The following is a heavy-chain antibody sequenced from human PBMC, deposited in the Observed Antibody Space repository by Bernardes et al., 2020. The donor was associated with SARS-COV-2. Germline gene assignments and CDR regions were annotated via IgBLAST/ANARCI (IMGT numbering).Heavy chain of an antibody. CDR1: GFTFSSYA. Sequence: GGSLRLSCAASGFTFSSYAMHWVRQAPGKGLEWVAVISYDGSNKYYADSVKGRFTISRDNSKNTLYLQMNSLRAEDTAVYYCARDYRKRGSVGQYNWFDPWGQGTLVTVSS. CDR3: ARDYRKRGSVGQYNWFDP. D-gene: IGHD1-26*01. J-gene: IGHJ5*02. CDR2: ISYDGSNK. V-gene: IGHV3-30-3*01.